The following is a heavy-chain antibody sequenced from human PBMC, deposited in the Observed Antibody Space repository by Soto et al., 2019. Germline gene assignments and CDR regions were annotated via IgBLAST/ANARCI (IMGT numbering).Heavy chain of an antibody. CDR3: ATGYSSSSAYYYMDV. CDR1: GYTLTELS. J-gene: IGHJ6*03. Sequence: ASVKVSCKVSGYTLTELSMHWVRQAPGKGLEWKGSFDPEDGETIYAPKYQGRVTMTEDTSTDTAYMELSSLRSEDTAVYYCATGYSSSSAYYYMDVWGKGTTVTVS. V-gene: IGHV1-24*01. D-gene: IGHD6-6*01. CDR2: FDPEDGET.